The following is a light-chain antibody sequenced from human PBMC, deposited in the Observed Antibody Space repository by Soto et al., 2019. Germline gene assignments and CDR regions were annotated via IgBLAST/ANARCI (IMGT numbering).Light chain of an antibody. CDR1: TGDVGAYNF. Sequence: QSALTQPRSVSGSPGQSVTISCTGTTGDVGAYNFVSWYQLHPGKAPKLMIYDASKRPSGVPDRFSASKSGNTASLTISGLQAEDEADYYCCSYAGSFTWVFGGGNKLTVL. J-gene: IGLJ3*02. V-gene: IGLV2-11*01. CDR3: CSYAGSFTWV. CDR2: DAS.